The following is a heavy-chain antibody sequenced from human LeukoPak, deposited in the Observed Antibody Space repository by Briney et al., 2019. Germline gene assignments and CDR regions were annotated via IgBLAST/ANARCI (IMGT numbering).Heavy chain of an antibody. CDR1: GCSFTSYW. J-gene: IGHJ4*02. Sequence: PGESLKISCKGSGCSFTSYWIGWVRQMPGTGLEWMGIIYPGDSDTRYSPSFQGQVTISADKSISTAYLQWSSLKASDTAIYYCASEYCSGGNCYFDYWGQGTLVTVSS. CDR2: IYPGDSDT. CDR3: ASEYCSGGNCYFDY. D-gene: IGHD2-15*01. V-gene: IGHV5-51*01.